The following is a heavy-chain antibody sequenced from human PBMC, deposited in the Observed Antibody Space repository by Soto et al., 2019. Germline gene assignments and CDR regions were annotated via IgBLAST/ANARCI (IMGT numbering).Heavy chain of an antibody. CDR3: ARGGSSDWQVALDI. Sequence: SETLSLTCAVYGGSFSGYYWSWIRQPPGQGLEWIGEIKHSGSTNYNPSLRSRVSISVDMSKNQFSLRLTSVTAADTAVYYCARGGSSDWQVALDIWGQGTMVTVSS. V-gene: IGHV4-34*01. CDR1: GGSFSGYY. CDR2: IKHSGST. J-gene: IGHJ3*02. D-gene: IGHD6-19*01.